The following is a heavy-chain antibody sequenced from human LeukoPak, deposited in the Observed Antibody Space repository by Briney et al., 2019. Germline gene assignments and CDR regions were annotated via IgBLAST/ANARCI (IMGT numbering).Heavy chain of an antibody. Sequence: GGSLRLSCAASGFTFSSYGMHWVRQAPGKGLEWVAVISYDGSNKYYADSVKGRFTISRDNSKNTLYLQMNSLRAENTAVYYCAKDMADCSGGSCYSSYYYYYYMDVWGKGTTVTISS. D-gene: IGHD2-15*01. V-gene: IGHV3-30*18. CDR3: AKDMADCSGGSCYSSYYYYYYMDV. CDR1: GFTFSSYG. CDR2: ISYDGSNK. J-gene: IGHJ6*03.